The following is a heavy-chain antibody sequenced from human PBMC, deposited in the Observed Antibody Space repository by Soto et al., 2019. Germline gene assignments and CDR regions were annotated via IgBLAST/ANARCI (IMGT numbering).Heavy chain of an antibody. CDR1: GGSISSGDYY. CDR3: ARGGYYGSGSYSSYYYYGMDV. CDR2: IYYSGST. V-gene: IGHV4-30-4*01. J-gene: IGHJ6*02. D-gene: IGHD3-10*01. Sequence: SETLSLTCTVSGGSISSGDYYWSWIRQPPGKGLEWIGYIYYSGSTYYNPSLKSRVTISVDTFKNQFSLKLSSVTAADTAVYYCARGGYYGSGSYSSYYYYGMDVWGQGTTVTVSS.